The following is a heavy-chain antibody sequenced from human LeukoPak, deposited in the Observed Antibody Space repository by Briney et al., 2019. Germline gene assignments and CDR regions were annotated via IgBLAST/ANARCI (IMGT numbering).Heavy chain of an antibody. CDR3: AQGIDY. V-gene: IGHV3-7*02. Sequence: GGSLRLSCAASAFTFSTYEMSWVRQAPGKGLEWVANIKEDGSEKYYVDSVKGRFTISRDNAKNSLYLQMNSLRAEDTAVYYCAQGIDYWGQGTLVTVSS. D-gene: IGHD3-10*01. J-gene: IGHJ4*02. CDR2: IKEDGSEK. CDR1: AFTFSTYE.